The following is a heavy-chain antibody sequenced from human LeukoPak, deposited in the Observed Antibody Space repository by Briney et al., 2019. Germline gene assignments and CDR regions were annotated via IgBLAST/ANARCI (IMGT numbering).Heavy chain of an antibody. V-gene: IGHV3-11*01. D-gene: IGHD2-2*01. Sequence: GGSLRLSCAASGFTFSDYYMSWIRQAPGKGLEWVSYISSSGSTIYYADSVKGRFTISRDNAKNSLYLQMNSLRAEDTAVYYCARSYCSSTSCYDTWDYFVYWGQGTLVTVSS. CDR3: ARSYCSSTSCYDTWDYFVY. CDR2: ISSSGSTI. J-gene: IGHJ4*02. CDR1: GFTFSDYY.